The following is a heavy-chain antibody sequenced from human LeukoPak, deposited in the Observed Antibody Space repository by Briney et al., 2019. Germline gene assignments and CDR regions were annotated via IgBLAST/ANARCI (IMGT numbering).Heavy chain of an antibody. CDR3: ARDKRSRWFGESTYYFDY. Sequence: PGGSLRLSCAASGFTFSSYEMNWVRLAPGKGLEWVSYISSSGSTIYYADSVKGRFTISRDNAKNSLYLQMNSLRAEDTAVYYCARDKRSRWFGESTYYFDYWGHGPLVTVSS. CDR2: ISSSGSTI. J-gene: IGHJ4*01. CDR1: GFTFSSYE. V-gene: IGHV3-48*03. D-gene: IGHD3-10*01.